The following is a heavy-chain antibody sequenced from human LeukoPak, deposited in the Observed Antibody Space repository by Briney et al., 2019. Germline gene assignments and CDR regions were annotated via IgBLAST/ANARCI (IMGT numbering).Heavy chain of an antibody. J-gene: IGHJ4*02. V-gene: IGHV4-59*12. CDR1: GGSISSYY. D-gene: IGHD2/OR15-2a*01. Sequence: SETLSLTCAVSGGSISSYYWSWIRQPPEKGLEWIGYIYYTGSTTSNPSLKSRVTLSVDTPKNQFSLKLSSVPAADKAVDYCARGGPSIISEQWQAIRRRGYFDYWGQGTLVTGSS. CDR2: IYYTGST. CDR3: ARGGPSIISEQWQAIRRRGYFDY.